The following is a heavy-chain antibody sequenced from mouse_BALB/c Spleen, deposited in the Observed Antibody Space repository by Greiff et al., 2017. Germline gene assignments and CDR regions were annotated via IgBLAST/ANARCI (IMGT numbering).Heavy chain of an antibody. CDR1: GYSITSDYA. D-gene: IGHD2-14*01. CDR2: ISYSGST. J-gene: IGHJ2*01. Sequence: EVQLVESGPGLVKPSQSLSLTCTVTGYSITSDYAWNWIRQFPGNKLEWMGYISYSGSTSYNPSLKSRISITRDTSKNQFFLQLNSVTTEDTATYYCARRDYRYYFDYWGQGTTLTVSS. V-gene: IGHV3-2*02. CDR3: ARRDYRYYFDY.